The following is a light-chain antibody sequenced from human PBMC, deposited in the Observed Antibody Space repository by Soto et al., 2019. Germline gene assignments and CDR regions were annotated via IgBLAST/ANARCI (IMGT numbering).Light chain of an antibody. CDR2: GAS. Sequence: EIVLTQSPGTLSLSPGDTATLSCRASQSLGSDLAWYQQKPGQAPRLLIYGASSRATGIPDRFSGSGSGTDFTLTISRLEPEDFAVYYCQQYGSSPLTFGGGTKVDIK. CDR1: QSLGSD. J-gene: IGKJ4*01. V-gene: IGKV3-20*01. CDR3: QQYGSSPLT.